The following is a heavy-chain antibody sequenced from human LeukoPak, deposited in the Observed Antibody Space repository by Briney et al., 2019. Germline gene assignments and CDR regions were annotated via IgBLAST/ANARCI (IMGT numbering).Heavy chain of an antibody. CDR3: ARHHRGSWDYYGMDV. J-gene: IGHJ6*02. Sequence: SESLTLTCSVSGGSIDKYTYYCVCLRQPQGEALVSIGSGDNSGSTYYNSSLQSRVTMSVDTSSNQFSLRLYSVTAADTAVYYCARHHRGSWDYYGMDVWGQGTTVTVSS. D-gene: IGHD3-10*01. CDR1: GGSIDKYTYY. CDR2: GDNSGST. V-gene: IGHV4-39*01.